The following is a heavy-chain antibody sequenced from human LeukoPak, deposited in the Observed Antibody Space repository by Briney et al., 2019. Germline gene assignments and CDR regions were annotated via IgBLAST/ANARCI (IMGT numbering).Heavy chain of an antibody. J-gene: IGHJ4*02. CDR2: IYYSGST. CDR1: GGSISSSSYY. Sequence: PSETLSLTCTVSGGSISSSSYYWGWIRQPPGKGLEWIGSIYYSGSTYYNPSLKSRVTISVDTSKNQFSLKLSSVTAADTAVYYCARVQDYDILTGYYKPPEPYFDYWGQGTLVTVSS. V-gene: IGHV4-39*01. D-gene: IGHD3-9*01. CDR3: ARVQDYDILTGYYKPPEPYFDY.